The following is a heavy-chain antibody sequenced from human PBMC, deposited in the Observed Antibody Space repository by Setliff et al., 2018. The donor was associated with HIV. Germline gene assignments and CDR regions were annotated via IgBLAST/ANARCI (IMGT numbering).Heavy chain of an antibody. J-gene: IGHJ4*02. D-gene: IGHD2-21*02. CDR1: GDTFTSYD. V-gene: IGHV1-8*02. CDR2: MTPYSGNT. Sequence: ASVKVSCKTSGDTFTSYDINWVRQAAGHGLEWMGWMTPYSGNTGYAQKFQGRVSMTRNTSISTAYMELSSLRPEDTAFYYCAKDMGGGGGDCWDYWGQGTLVTVSS. CDR3: AKDMGGGGGDCWDY.